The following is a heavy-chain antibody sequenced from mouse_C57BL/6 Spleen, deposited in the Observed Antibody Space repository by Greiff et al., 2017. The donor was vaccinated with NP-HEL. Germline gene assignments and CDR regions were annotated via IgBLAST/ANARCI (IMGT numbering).Heavy chain of an antibody. V-gene: IGHV1-81*01. CDR3: ASRDSSGFPFAY. D-gene: IGHD3-2*02. J-gene: IGHJ3*01. Sequence: QVQLQQSGAELARPGASVKLSCKASGYTFTSYGISWVKQRTGQGLEWSGEIYPRSGNTYYNEKFKGKATLTADKSSSTAYMELRSLTSEDSAVYFCASRDSSGFPFAYWGQGTLVTVSA. CDR2: IYPRSGNT. CDR1: GYTFTSYG.